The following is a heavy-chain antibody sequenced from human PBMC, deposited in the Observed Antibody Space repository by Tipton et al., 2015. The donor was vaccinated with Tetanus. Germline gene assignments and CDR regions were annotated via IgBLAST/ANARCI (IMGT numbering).Heavy chain of an antibody. CDR1: GFTFSRHC. CDR3: ARGPLGPSNDYVWGSYDY. CDR2: ISCSSSNI. Sequence: SLRLSCAASGFTFSRHCMNWVRQAPGKGLEWVSYISCSSSNIYYAESVEGRFTISRDDAKSSLFLHMNSLREEDTAVYYCARGPLGPSNDYVWGSYDYWGQGALVTVSS. D-gene: IGHD3-16*01. V-gene: IGHV3-48*02. J-gene: IGHJ4*02.